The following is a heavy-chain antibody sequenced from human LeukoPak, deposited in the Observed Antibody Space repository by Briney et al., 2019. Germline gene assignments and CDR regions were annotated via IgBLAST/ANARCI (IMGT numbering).Heavy chain of an antibody. CDR2: IYYDGST. CDR1: GGSISSSSYY. D-gene: IGHD2-2*01. V-gene: IGHV4-39*07. CDR3: ARVGPDITSWHY. J-gene: IGHJ4*02. Sequence: SETLSLTCTVSGGSISSSSYYWGWARQPPGKGLEWIGSIYYDGSTHHNPSLKSRVTISVDTSKNQFSLNLRSVTAADTAVYYCARVGPDITSWHYWGQGTLVTVSS.